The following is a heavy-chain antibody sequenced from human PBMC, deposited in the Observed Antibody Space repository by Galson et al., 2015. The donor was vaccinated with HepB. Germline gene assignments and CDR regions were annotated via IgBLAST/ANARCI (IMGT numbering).Heavy chain of an antibody. J-gene: IGHJ4*02. CDR3: ARGLDTPMLW. V-gene: IGHV3-30*03. CDR1: GFTFSSYG. D-gene: IGHD5-18*01. Sequence: SLRLSCAASGFTFSSYGMNWVRQAPGKGLEWVAIISYDGSEKNYANSVKGRFTISRDNSKNTLFLQVNSLRVDDTAVYYCARGLDTPMLWWGQGTLVTVSS. CDR2: ISYDGSEK.